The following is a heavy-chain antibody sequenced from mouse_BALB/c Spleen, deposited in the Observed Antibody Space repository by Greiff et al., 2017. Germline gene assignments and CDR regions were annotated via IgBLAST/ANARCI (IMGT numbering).Heavy chain of an antibody. D-gene: IGHD1-1*02. Sequence: DVKLQESGGGLVQPGGSLKLSCAASGFTFGSYTMSWVRQTPEKRLEWVAYISNGGGSTYYPDTVKGRFTISRDNAKNTLYLQMSSLKSEDTAMYYCARRGNSLDYWGQGTTLTVSS. CDR3: ARRGNSLDY. CDR1: GFTFGSYT. J-gene: IGHJ2*01. CDR2: ISNGGGST. V-gene: IGHV5-12-2*01.